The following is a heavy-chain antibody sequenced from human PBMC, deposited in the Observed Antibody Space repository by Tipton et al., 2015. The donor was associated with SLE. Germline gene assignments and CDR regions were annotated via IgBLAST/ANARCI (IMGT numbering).Heavy chain of an antibody. CDR3: AGSMRAAGTLDL. J-gene: IGHJ2*01. V-gene: IGHV4-61*02. D-gene: IGHD6-13*01. CDR2: VYVVGST. CDR1: GGSISSGNYH. Sequence: TLSLTCTVSGGSISSGNYHWSWIRQPAGKGLEWIGRVYVVGSTNYNPSFKSRVTISLDTSKNQFSLKLSSVTAADTAVYYCAGSMRAAGTLDLWGRGTLVTVSS.